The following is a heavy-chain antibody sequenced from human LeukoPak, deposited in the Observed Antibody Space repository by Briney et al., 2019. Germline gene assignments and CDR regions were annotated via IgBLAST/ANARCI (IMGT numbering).Heavy chain of an antibody. CDR2: ITSSSSVV. Sequence: GGSLRLSCAASEFIFDNYNINWVRQAPGKGLERLSYITSSSSVVFCADSVKGRVTISRDTAKNSVYLQLNSLRDEDTAVYYCARDQYSRSLGAFDMWGKGTLVIVS. V-gene: IGHV3-48*02. J-gene: IGHJ3*02. D-gene: IGHD1-26*01. CDR3: ARDQYSRSLGAFDM. CDR1: EFIFDNYN.